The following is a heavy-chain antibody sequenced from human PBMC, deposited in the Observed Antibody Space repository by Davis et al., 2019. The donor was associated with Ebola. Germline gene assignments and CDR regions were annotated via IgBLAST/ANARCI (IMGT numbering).Heavy chain of an antibody. V-gene: IGHV4-61*08. Sequence: SETLSLTCAVSGGSISSGGYSWSWIRQPPGKGLEWMGYFYHGGSTIYNRSFKSRISISVDTSKNQFSLRLSAVTAADTAVYYCARNLVTGLSFDALDFWGQGTLFTVSS. J-gene: IGHJ3*01. D-gene: IGHD2-21*02. CDR2: FYHGGST. CDR1: GGSISSGGYS. CDR3: ARNLVTGLSFDALDF.